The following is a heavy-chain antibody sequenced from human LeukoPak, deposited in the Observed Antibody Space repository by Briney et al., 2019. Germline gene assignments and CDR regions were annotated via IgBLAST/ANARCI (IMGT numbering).Heavy chain of an antibody. Sequence: SVTVSCKASGGTFSSYATSWVRQAPGQGLEWMGGIIPIFDTANYAQKFQGRVTITADESTSTAYMELSSLRSEDTAVYYCARAQVGATDLGFDYWGQGTLVTVSS. CDR1: GGTFSSYA. J-gene: IGHJ4*02. CDR3: ARAQVGATDLGFDY. CDR2: IIPIFDTA. V-gene: IGHV1-69*13. D-gene: IGHD1-26*01.